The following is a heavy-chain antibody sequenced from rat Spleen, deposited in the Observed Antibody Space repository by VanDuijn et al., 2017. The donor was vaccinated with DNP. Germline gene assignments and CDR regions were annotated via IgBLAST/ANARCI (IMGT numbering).Heavy chain of an antibody. CDR3: TTDLAY. V-gene: IGHV5S13*01. Sequence: EVQLVESGGGLVQPGRSLKLSCSASGFTFSNYGMAWVRLAPTKGLGGVAAIGTGGDTTYYRDSVRGRFTISRDNAKTTQYLQMDSLRSEDSATYYCTTDLAYWGQGTLVTVSS. CDR1: GFTFSNYG. J-gene: IGHJ3*01. CDR2: IGTGGDTT.